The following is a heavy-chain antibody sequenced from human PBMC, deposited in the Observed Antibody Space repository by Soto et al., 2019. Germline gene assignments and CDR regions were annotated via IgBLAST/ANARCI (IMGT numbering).Heavy chain of an antibody. V-gene: IGHV3-30*18. CDR3: AKDLEMAISEHFDS. Sequence: GGSLRLSCAAPEFTFRWYGMHWVRQAPGKGLEWVAVISYDGSKTYYADSVNGRFTISRDNSKNTLSLQMNSLRTEDTATYYCAKDLEMAISEHFDSWGQGTLVTVSS. CDR1: EFTFRWYG. J-gene: IGHJ4*02. CDR2: ISYDGSKT.